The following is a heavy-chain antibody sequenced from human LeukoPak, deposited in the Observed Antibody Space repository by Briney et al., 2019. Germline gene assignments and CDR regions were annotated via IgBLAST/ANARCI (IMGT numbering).Heavy chain of an antibody. CDR1: GYTFTSYD. CDR2: MNPNSGNT. Sequence: ASVKVSCKASGYTFTSYDINWVRQATGQGLEWMGWMNPNSGNTGYAQKFQGRVTITRNTSISTAYMELSSLRSEDTAVYYCARPGSSSSGRLGAFDYWGQGTLVTVSS. V-gene: IGHV1-8*03. CDR3: ARPGSSSSGRLGAFDY. J-gene: IGHJ4*02. D-gene: IGHD6-6*01.